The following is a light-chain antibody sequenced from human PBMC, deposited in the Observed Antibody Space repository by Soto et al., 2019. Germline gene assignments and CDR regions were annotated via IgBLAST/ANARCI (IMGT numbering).Light chain of an antibody. Sequence: ELLLTQSPATVTLSPGARATLAGGASQSLRSYLGWYQQKPGQAPRLLIYDASNRANGIPARFTGSGSGTDFTLTISSLEPEDFAAYFCQQRSGWPPTFGRGTKVDIK. CDR1: QSLRSY. CDR3: QQRSGWPPT. J-gene: IGKJ4*01. V-gene: IGKV3-11*01. CDR2: DAS.